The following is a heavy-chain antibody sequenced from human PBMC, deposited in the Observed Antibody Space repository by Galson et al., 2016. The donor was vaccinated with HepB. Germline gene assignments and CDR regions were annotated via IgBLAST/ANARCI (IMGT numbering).Heavy chain of an antibody. CDR3: SGGELARGFDL. CDR2: IYQSGTT. Sequence: EPLSLTCAVSGGSINSNNWWNWVRQPPGKGLEWIGEIYQSGTTHYNSSLKSRVTISIDNSKNQFSLRMTSVTAADTAVYYCSGGELARGFDLWGQGSLVTVSS. CDR1: GGSINSNNW. D-gene: IGHD5-24*01. J-gene: IGHJ5*02. V-gene: IGHV4-4*02.